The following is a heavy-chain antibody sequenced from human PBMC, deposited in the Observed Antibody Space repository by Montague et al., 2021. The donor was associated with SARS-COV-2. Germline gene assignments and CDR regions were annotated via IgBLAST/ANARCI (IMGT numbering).Heavy chain of an antibody. V-gene: IGHV6-1*01. CDR1: GDSVSSNIAT. CDR2: TYYRSKWYN. J-gene: IGHJ4*02. D-gene: IGHD1-14*01. CDR3: TQERGPGRTTWHYFDY. Sequence: CAISGDSVSSNIATWNWIRQSPSIGLEWLGRTYYRSKWYNDYAVSVRSRITISPDTSKNQFSLQLNSVTPEDTAVYYCTQERGPGRTTWHYFDYWGQGTLVTVSS.